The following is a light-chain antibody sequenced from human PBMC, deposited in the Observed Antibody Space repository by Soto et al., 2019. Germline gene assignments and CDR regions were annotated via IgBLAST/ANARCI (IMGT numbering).Light chain of an antibody. CDR2: DAS. V-gene: IGKV1-33*01. Sequence: DIQMTQSPSSLSASVGDRVTITCQASQDIGNYLNWYQQKPGKAPKLLISDASNLEVGVPLRFSGSGSGTHFTVTITSLQPEDVATYYCQKYNSAPLTFGGGTKVEIK. CDR1: QDIGNY. CDR3: QKYNSAPLT. J-gene: IGKJ4*01.